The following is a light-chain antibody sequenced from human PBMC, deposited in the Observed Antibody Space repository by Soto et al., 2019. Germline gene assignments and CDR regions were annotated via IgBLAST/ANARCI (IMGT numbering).Light chain of an antibody. J-gene: IGKJ1*01. CDR1: QSISSW. CDR3: QQYNSYPWT. V-gene: IGKV1-5*01. CDR2: DAS. Sequence: DIQMTQSPSTLSASVGDRVTITFRASQSISSWLAWYQQKPGKAPKLLIYDASILESGVPSRFSGSGSGTEFTLTITSLQPDDFATYYCQQYNSYPWTFGQGTKVDIK.